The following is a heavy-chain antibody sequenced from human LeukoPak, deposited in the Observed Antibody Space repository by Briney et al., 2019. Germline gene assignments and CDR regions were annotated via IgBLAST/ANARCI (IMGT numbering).Heavy chain of an antibody. CDR1: GGSISSSSYY. CDR2: IYYSGST. J-gene: IGHJ6*03. Sequence: SETLSLTCTVSGGSISSSSYYWGWIRQPPGKGLEWIGSIYYSGSTYYNPSLKSRVTISVDTSKNQFSLKLSSVTAADTAVYYCARTPAYCGGDCSYHYYYYYMDVWSKGTTVTVSS. CDR3: ARTPAYCGGDCSYHYYYYYMDV. D-gene: IGHD2-21*01. V-gene: IGHV4-39*07.